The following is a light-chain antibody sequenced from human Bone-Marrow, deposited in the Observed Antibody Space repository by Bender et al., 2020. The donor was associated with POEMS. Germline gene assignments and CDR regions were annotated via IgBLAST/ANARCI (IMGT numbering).Light chain of an antibody. CDR3: STWDDTLSGWL. CDR2: ATD. Sequence: QSVLTQPPSSSGTPGQTVTISCSGSTSNVGRRGVQWYQHLPGTAPKVLIYATDQRPSGVPDRFSGSKSGTSASLAITGLRSEDEATYYCSTWDDTLSGWLFGGGTQVIVL. J-gene: IGLJ3*02. CDR1: TSNVGRRG. V-gene: IGLV1-47*01.